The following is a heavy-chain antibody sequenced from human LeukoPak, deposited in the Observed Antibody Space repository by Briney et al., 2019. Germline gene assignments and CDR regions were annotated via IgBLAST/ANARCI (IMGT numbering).Heavy chain of an antibody. Sequence: PGGSLRLSCAASGFTFSRYSMNWVRQAPGKGLEWVSSISSSSTYKYYADSVKGRITISRDNAQNSLYLQMNSLSAEDTAIYYCARDHRSGGWYHAFDIWGQGTMVTVSS. CDR1: GFTFSRYS. CDR2: ISSSSTYK. V-gene: IGHV3-21*01. D-gene: IGHD6-19*01. J-gene: IGHJ3*02. CDR3: ARDHRSGGWYHAFDI.